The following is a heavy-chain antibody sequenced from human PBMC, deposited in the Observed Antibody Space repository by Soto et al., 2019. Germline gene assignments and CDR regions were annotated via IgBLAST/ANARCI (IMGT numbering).Heavy chain of an antibody. J-gene: IGHJ6*02. D-gene: IGHD6-13*01. V-gene: IGHV3-30-3*01. Sequence: LSLSCAASGFPVSSYAMHWVRQAPGKGLEWVAVISYDGSNKYYADSVKGRFTISRDNSKNTLYLQMNSLRAEDTAVYYCARDLGIAAAGTGVGDYYYGMDVGGQGTTVTVSS. CDR3: ARDLGIAAAGTGVGDYYYGMDV. CDR2: ISYDGSNK. CDR1: GFPVSSYA.